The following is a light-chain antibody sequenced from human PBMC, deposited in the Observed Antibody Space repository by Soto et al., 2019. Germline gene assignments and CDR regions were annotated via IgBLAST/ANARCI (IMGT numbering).Light chain of an antibody. V-gene: IGKV1-39*01. Sequence: DIQMTQSPSTLSGSVGDRVTITCRASQTISSWLAWYQQKPGKAPKLLIYAVSNLQSGVPSRFSGSGSGTDFTLTISSLQPEDFATYYCQHSYSFPYTFGQGTKLDIK. CDR2: AVS. CDR3: QHSYSFPYT. J-gene: IGKJ2*01. CDR1: QTISSW.